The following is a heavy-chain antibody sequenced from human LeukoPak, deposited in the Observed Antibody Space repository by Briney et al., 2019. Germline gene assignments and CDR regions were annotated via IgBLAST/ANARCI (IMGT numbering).Heavy chain of an antibody. Sequence: ASVKVSCKASGYTFTSYDINWVRQATGQGLEWVGWMNPNSGNTGYAQKFQGRVTMTRNTSISTAYMELSSLRSEDTAVYYCARLERRGNWFDPWGQGTLVTVSS. CDR1: GYTFTSYD. CDR3: ARLERRGNWFDP. V-gene: IGHV1-8*01. J-gene: IGHJ5*02. CDR2: MNPNSGNT. D-gene: IGHD1-1*01.